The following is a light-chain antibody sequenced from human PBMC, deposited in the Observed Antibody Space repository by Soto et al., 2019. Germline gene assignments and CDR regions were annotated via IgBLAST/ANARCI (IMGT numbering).Light chain of an antibody. Sequence: DIQMTQSPSSLSASVGDRVTITCQASQDIGNFLNWYQQKPGQAPKLLIYDVSNLQSGVPSRYSGSGSGTDFSFTIRSLQPEDVATYYCQHYDTLVLTFGGGTKVELK. CDR1: QDIGNF. V-gene: IGKV1-33*01. CDR3: QHYDTLVLT. CDR2: DVS. J-gene: IGKJ4*01.